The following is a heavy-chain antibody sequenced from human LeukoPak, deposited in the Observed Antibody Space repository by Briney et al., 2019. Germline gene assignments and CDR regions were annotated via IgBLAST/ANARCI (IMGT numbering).Heavy chain of an antibody. CDR2: IYYSGST. CDR3: ARDRYSSGQFDY. Sequence: SQTLSLTCTVSGGSISSGGYYWSWIRQHPGKGLEWIGYIYYSGSTSYNPSLKSRVTISVDTSRNQFSLKVSSVTAADTAVYYCARDRYSSGQFDYWGQGTLVTVSS. CDR1: GGSISSGGYY. V-gene: IGHV4-31*03. D-gene: IGHD6-19*01. J-gene: IGHJ4*02.